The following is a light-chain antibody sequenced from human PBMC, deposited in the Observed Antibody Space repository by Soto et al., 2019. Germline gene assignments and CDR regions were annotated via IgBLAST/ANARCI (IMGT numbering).Light chain of an antibody. CDR2: GAS. Sequence: EIVMTQSPATLSVSPGGRATLSCRASQSISDTLAWYQQKPGQAPRLLIHGASTRATGFPARFSGSGSGTDFTLTISSLQSEDFAVYCCQQYNNWPWTFGQGTKVEIK. CDR3: QQYNNWPWT. J-gene: IGKJ1*01. V-gene: IGKV3-15*01. CDR1: QSISDT.